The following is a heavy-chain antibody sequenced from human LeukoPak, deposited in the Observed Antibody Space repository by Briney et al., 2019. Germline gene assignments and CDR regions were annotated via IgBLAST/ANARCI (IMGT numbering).Heavy chain of an antibody. CDR1: GFTFSSYS. J-gene: IGHJ4*02. D-gene: IGHD3-22*01. CDR3: AKDPHYYYNDSSGYRGYYFDY. V-gene: IGHV3-21*04. Sequence: GGSLRLSCAASGFTFSSYSMNWVRQAPGKGLEWVSSISSSSSYIYYADSVKGRFTISRDNAKNSLYLQMNSLRAEDTAVYYCAKDPHYYYNDSSGYRGYYFDYWGQGTLVTVSS. CDR2: ISSSSSYI.